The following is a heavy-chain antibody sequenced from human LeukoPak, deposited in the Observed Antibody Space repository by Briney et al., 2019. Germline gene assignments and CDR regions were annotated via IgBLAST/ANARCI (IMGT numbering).Heavy chain of an antibody. V-gene: IGHV3-21*01. CDR1: GFTFSSYS. CDR2: ITSSSTYI. J-gene: IGHJ6*03. D-gene: IGHD1-26*01. CDR3: ARDPYSGSYGDYYYYYMDV. Sequence: GRSLRLSCAASGFTFSSYSMNWVRQAPGKGLEWVSSITSSSTYIYYADSVKGRFTTSRDNAKNSLYLQMNSLRDEDTAVYYCARDPYSGSYGDYYYYYMDVWGKGTTVTISS.